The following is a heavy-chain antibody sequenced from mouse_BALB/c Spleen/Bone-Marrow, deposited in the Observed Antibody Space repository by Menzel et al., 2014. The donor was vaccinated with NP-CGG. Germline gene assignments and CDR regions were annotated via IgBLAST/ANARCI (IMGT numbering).Heavy chain of an antibody. Sequence: EVQGVESGGDLVKSGGSLKLSCAASGISSSTYGMFWVRQTPDKRLEWVATISSGDSYTYYPGSVKGRFTIARDNAKNPLYLQMSSLKSEDTAMYYCAFITTVAYWGQGTLVTVSA. CDR2: ISSGDSYT. CDR3: AFITTVAY. CDR1: GISSSTYG. J-gene: IGHJ3*01. V-gene: IGHV5-6*01. D-gene: IGHD1-1*01.